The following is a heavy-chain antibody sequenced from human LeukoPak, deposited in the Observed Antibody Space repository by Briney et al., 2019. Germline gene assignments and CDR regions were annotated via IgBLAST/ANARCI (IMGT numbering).Heavy chain of an antibody. D-gene: IGHD4-17*01. CDR1: GYTLTSHD. V-gene: IGHV1-8*01. Sequence: GASVKVSCKASGYTLTSHDINWVRQATGQGLEWMGWTNPNSGDTGYAQKFQGRVTMTRDTSINTAYMELSSLTSEDTAVYYCARAGGDYGDYYHYYYYMDVWGSGTTVTVSS. CDR3: ARAGGDYGDYYHYYYYMDV. J-gene: IGHJ6*03. CDR2: TNPNSGDT.